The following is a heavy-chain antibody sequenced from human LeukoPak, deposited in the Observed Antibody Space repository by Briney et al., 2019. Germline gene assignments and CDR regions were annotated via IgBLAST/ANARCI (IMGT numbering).Heavy chain of an antibody. D-gene: IGHD3-3*01. CDR1: GYTFTGYY. CDR2: INPNSGGT. J-gene: IGHJ5*02. Sequence: ASVKVSCKASGYTFTGYYMHWVRQAPGQGLEWMGWINPNSGGTNYAQKFQGGVTMTRDTSISTAYMELSRLRSDDTAVYYCAKTYYDFWSGTLGWFDPWGQGTLVTVSS. V-gene: IGHV1-2*02. CDR3: AKTYYDFWSGTLGWFDP.